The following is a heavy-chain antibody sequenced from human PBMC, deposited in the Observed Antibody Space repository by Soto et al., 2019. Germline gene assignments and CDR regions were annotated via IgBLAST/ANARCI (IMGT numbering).Heavy chain of an antibody. J-gene: IGHJ5*02. Sequence: ASVKVSCKASGYTFTSYDINWVRQATGQGLEWMGWMNPNSGNTGYAQKFQGRVTMTRNTSISTAYMELSSLRSEDTAVYYCARGRAGWRSFGSWAPSIAAAGDWFDPWGQGTLVTVSS. V-gene: IGHV1-8*01. CDR1: GYTFTSYD. D-gene: IGHD6-13*01. CDR3: ARGRAGWRSFGSWAPSIAAAGDWFDP. CDR2: MNPNSGNT.